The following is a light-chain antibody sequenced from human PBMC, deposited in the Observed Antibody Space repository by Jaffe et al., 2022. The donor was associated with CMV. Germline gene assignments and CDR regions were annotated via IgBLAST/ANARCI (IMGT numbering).Light chain of an antibody. V-gene: IGKV1-12*01. Sequence: DIQMTQSPSSVSASIGDRVTITCRASQEIYNYLAWYQQKPGKAPKLLIYFGSTLQIGVPARFSGSGSGTDFTLSISSLQPEDGGTYYCQQALGFPLTFGAGTKVEIK. CDR3: QQALGFPLT. CDR1: QEIYNY. J-gene: IGKJ4*01. CDR2: FGS.